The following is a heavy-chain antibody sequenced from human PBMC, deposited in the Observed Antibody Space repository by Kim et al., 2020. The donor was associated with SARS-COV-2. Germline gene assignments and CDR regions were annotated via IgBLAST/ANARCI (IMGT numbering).Heavy chain of an antibody. CDR2: IYNSGNT. CDR3: AREVNYDSSGRYFQH. D-gene: IGHD3-22*01. J-gene: IGHJ1*01. V-gene: IGHV4-4*07. CDR1: GGSITSYY. Sequence: SETLSLTCTVSGGSITSYYWSWIRQPAGKGLEWIGHIYNSGNTNYNPSLKSRVTMSVDTSKNQFSLTLTSVTAADTAIYYCAREVNYDSSGRYFQHWGQGPLVPVS.